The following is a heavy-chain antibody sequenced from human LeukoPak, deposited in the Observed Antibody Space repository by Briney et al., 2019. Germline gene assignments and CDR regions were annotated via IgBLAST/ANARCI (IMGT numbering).Heavy chain of an antibody. V-gene: IGHV3-21*01. J-gene: IGHJ6*04. Sequence: GGSLRLSCAAYGFTFSSYNMNWVRQAPGKGLEWVSSITSGSSYIYYADSVKGRFTISRDNAKNSLYLQMNSLRAEDTAVYYCAELGITIIGGVWGKGTTVTISS. CDR3: AELGITIIGGV. CDR2: ITSGSSYI. CDR1: GFTFSSYN. D-gene: IGHD3-10*02.